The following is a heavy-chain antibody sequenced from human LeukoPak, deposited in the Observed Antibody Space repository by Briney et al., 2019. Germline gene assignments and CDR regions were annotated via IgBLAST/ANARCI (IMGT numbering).Heavy chain of an antibody. CDR1: GFTVSSNY. V-gene: IGHV3-66*01. J-gene: IGHJ3*02. CDR2: IYSGGST. D-gene: IGHD6-19*01. Sequence: GGSLRLSCAASGFTVSSNYMSWVRQAPGKGLEWVSVIYSGGSTYYADSVKGRFTISRDNSKNTLHLQMNSLRAEDTAVYYCASSYPGIAVAGTGDAFDIWGQGTMVTVSS. CDR3: ASSYPGIAVAGTGDAFDI.